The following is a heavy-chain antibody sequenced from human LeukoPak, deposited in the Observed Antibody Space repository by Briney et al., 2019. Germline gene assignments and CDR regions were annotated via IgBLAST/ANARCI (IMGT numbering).Heavy chain of an antibody. CDR2: IKQDGSEK. V-gene: IGHV3-7*01. CDR3: ARHLSGITGYTYGRGIDY. D-gene: IGHD5-18*01. CDR1: GFTFSSYW. Sequence: GGSLRLSCAASGFTFSSYWMSWVRQAPGKGLEWVANIKQDGSEKYYVDSVKGRFTISRDNAKNSLYLQMNSLRAEDTALYYCARHLSGITGYTYGRGIDYWGQGTLVTVSS. J-gene: IGHJ4*02.